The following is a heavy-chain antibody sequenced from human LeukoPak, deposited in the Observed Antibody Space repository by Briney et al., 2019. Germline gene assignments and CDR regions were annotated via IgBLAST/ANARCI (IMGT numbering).Heavy chain of an antibody. J-gene: IGHJ3*02. V-gene: IGHV3-74*01. CDR1: GFTFSSYW. D-gene: IGHD6-19*01. Sequence: GGSLRLSCAASGFTFSSYWMHWVRQGPGKGLVWVSRINSDGRSTSYADSVKGRFTISRDNAKNTVYLQMNSLRAEDTAVYYCAREGGWSRLDAFDIRGQGTMVTVSS. CDR3: AREGGWSRLDAFDI. CDR2: INSDGRST.